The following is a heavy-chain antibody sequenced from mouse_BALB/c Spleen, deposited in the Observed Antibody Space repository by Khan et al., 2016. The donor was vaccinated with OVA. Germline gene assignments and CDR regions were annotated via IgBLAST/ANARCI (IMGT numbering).Heavy chain of an antibody. CDR2: ISYSGST. Sequence: EVQLQQSGPGLVKPSQSLSLTCTVTGYSITSGYGWNWLRQFPGNKLEWMGYISYSGSTNYNPSLKSRISITRDTSKNQFFLQLNSVTTEDTATYYCARTARIKYWGQGTTLTVSS. J-gene: IGHJ2*01. CDR3: ARTARIKY. CDR1: GYSITSGYG. V-gene: IGHV3-2*02. D-gene: IGHD1-2*01.